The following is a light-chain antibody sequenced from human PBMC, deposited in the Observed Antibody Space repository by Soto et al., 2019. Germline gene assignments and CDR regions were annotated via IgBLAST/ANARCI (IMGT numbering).Light chain of an antibody. Sequence: DIQMTQSPSSLSASVGDRVTITCRASESISRHLNWYQQKPGKAPKLLIYAASSLQNGAPPRFSGSGSGTHFTLTISHLQPEDFATYYCQQSYSTLSITFGQGTRLEIK. V-gene: IGKV1-39*01. CDR2: AAS. J-gene: IGKJ5*01. CDR3: QQSYSTLSIT. CDR1: ESISRH.